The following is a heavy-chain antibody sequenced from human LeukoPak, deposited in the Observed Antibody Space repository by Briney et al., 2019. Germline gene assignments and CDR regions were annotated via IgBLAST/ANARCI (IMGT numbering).Heavy chain of an antibody. CDR1: GFTFSSYS. Sequence: GGSLRLSCAASGFTFSSYSMNWVRQASGKGLEWVSSISSSSTYIYYADSVRGRFTISRDNAKNSLYLQMNSLRAEDTAVYYCARGTTIFGVVIMDWFDPWGHGTLITVSS. CDR3: ARGTTIFGVVIMDWFDP. CDR2: ISSSSTYI. V-gene: IGHV3-21*06. D-gene: IGHD3-3*01. J-gene: IGHJ5*02.